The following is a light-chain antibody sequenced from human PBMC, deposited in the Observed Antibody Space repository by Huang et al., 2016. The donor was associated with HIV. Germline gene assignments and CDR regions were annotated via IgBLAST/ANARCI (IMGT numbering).Light chain of an antibody. Sequence: ETVMTQSPATLSVSPGERATLSCRASQSVRDNLAWYQQRPGQAPRLLIYGASNRAAGIPARFSGNGSATEFTLTISSLQSDDFAVYYCHQYNNWPPEWTFAQGTRVVIK. CDR1: QSVRDN. J-gene: IGKJ1*01. CDR3: HQYNNWPPEWT. V-gene: IGKV3-15*01. CDR2: GAS.